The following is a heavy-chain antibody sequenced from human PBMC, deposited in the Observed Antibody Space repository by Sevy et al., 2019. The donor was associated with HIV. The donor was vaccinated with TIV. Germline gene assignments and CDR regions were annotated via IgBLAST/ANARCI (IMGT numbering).Heavy chain of an antibody. J-gene: IGHJ6*02. CDR3: ARNCGGDCYPGGFYYYYYGMDV. Sequence: GGSLRPSCAASGFTFSSYSMNWVRQAPGKGLEWVSYISSSSSTIYYADSVKGRFTISRDNAKNSLYLQMNSLRDEDTAVYYCARNCGGDCYPGGFYYYYYGMDVWGQGTTVTVSS. CDR2: ISSSSSTI. D-gene: IGHD2-21*02. CDR1: GFTFSSYS. V-gene: IGHV3-48*02.